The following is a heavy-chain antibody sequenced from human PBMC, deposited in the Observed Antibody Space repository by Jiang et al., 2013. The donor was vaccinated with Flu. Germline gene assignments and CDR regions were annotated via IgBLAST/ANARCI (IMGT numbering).Heavy chain of an antibody. CDR1: GGSISSYY. J-gene: IGHJ3*02. D-gene: IGHD2-8*01. V-gene: IGHV4-59*08. CDR2: IYYSGST. CDR3: ARLSVGCTNGVCYTGAWSDAFDI. Sequence: LLKPSKTLSLTCTVSGGSISSYYWSWIRQPPGKGLEWIGYIYYSGSTNYNPSLKSRVTISVDTSKNQFSLKLSSVTAADTAVYYCARLSVGCTNGVCYTGAWSDAFDIWGQGTMVTVSS.